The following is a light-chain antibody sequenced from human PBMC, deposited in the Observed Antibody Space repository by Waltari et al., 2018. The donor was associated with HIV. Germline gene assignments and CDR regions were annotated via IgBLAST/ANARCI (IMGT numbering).Light chain of an antibody. J-gene: IGLJ2*01. CDR1: DSNVRNNF. CDR3: ATWDDSLKTVL. CDR2: GDN. V-gene: IGLV1-47*01. Sequence: QSVVTQPPSASETPGQRVTISCAGGDSNVRNNFVYWYQQLPGTAPKLLIYGDNQRPSGVPDRFVGSKSGTSASLAIGGLRSEDEADYYCATWDDSLKTVLFVGGTKVTLL.